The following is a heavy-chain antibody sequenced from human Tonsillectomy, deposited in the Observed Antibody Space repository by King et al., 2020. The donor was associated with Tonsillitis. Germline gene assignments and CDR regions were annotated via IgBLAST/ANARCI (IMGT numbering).Heavy chain of an antibody. CDR2: ISWNSGSI. Sequence: VQLVESGGGLVQPGRSLRLSCAASGFTFDDYAMHWVRPAPGKGLEWVSGISWNSGSIGYADSVKGRFTISRDNAKNSLYLQMNSLRAEDTALYYCAKGIIAAAEDAFDIWGQGTMVTVSS. J-gene: IGHJ3*02. D-gene: IGHD6-13*01. CDR3: AKGIIAAAEDAFDI. V-gene: IGHV3-9*01. CDR1: GFTFDDYA.